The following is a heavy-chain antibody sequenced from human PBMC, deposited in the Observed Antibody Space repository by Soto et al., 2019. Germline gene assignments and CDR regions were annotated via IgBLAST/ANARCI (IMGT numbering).Heavy chain of an antibody. CDR3: ARLASAYSSGWSFDY. Sequence: ASVKVSCKASGYTFTGYYMHWVRQAPGQGLEWMGWINPNSGGTNYAQKFQGWVTMTRDTSISTAYMELSRQRSDDTAVYYCARLASAYSSGWSFDYWGQGTLVTVSS. CDR2: INPNSGGT. D-gene: IGHD6-19*01. CDR1: GYTFTGYY. J-gene: IGHJ4*02. V-gene: IGHV1-2*04.